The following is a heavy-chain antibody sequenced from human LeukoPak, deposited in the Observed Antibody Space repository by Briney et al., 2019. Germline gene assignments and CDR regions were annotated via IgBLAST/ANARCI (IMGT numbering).Heavy chain of an antibody. V-gene: IGHV4-34*01. CDR2: INHSGST. CDR1: GGSFSGYY. D-gene: IGHD5-18*01. J-gene: IGHJ4*02. Sequence: SETLSLTCAVYGGSFSGYYWRWIRQPPGKGLEWIGEINHSGSTNYNPSLKSRVTISVDTSKNQFSLKLSSVTTADTALYYCARARRIQLWLIATYYFDYWGQGTLVTVSS. CDR3: ARARRIQLWLIATYYFDY.